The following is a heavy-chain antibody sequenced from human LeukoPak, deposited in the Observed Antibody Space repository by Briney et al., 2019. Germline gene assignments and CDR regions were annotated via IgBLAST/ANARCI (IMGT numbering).Heavy chain of an antibody. CDR1: GYTFTSYD. D-gene: IGHD3-3*01. CDR3: ASQHWLRFLEWTNYYYYYYMDV. CDR2: MNPNSGNT. Sequence: ASVKVSCKASGYTFTSYDINWVRQATGQGLEWMGWMNPNSGNTGYAQKFQGRVTMTRNTSISTAYMELSSLRSEDTAVYYCASQHWLRFLEWTNYYYYYYMDVWGKGTTVTVSS. V-gene: IGHV1-8*01. J-gene: IGHJ6*03.